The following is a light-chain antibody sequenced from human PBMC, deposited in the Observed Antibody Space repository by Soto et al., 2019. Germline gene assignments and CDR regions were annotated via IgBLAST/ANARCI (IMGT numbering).Light chain of an antibody. CDR1: QSVTTTN. J-gene: IGKJ2*01. Sequence: EIVLTQSPGTLSLSPGERATLSCRASQSVTTTNLAWYQQKPGQAPSLLIYGASSRAAGIPDRFSGSGSGTDFTLTIIRLEPEDFAVYYCQQYGSSPYTFGQGTKLEIK. V-gene: IGKV3-20*01. CDR2: GAS. CDR3: QQYGSSPYT.